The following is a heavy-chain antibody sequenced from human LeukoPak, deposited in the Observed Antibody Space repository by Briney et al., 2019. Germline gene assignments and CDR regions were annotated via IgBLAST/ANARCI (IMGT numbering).Heavy chain of an antibody. CDR1: GFTFNNYA. D-gene: IGHD3-22*01. Sequence: EGSLRLSCTASGFTFNNYAMYWVRQAPRKGLEWVAGIFGSGGSAHYADSVKGRFTISRDNSKNTVYLQMDSLRGEDTAVYYCTKTTTGYSSGQYPGWPADHWGQGALVTVSS. V-gene: IGHV3-23*01. CDR3: TKTTTGYSSGQYPGWPADH. J-gene: IGHJ4*02. CDR2: IFGSGGSA.